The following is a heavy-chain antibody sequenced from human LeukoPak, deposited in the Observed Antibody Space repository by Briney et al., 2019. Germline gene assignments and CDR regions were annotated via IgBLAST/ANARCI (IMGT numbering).Heavy chain of an antibody. CDR3: ARRVITMIEGFSDDY. D-gene: IGHD3-10*02. Sequence: GGSLRLPCAASGFTFSGYGMHWVRQAPGKGLEWVTSIKYDGSNTYYADSVKGRFTISRDNSKNTLFLHMNSLRPEDTAVYYCARRVITMIEGFSDDYWGQGTLVTVSS. CDR1: GFTFSGYG. J-gene: IGHJ4*02. CDR2: IKYDGSNT. V-gene: IGHV3-30*02.